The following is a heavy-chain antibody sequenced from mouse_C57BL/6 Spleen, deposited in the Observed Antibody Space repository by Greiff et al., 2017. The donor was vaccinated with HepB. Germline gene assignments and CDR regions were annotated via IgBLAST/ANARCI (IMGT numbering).Heavy chain of an antibody. CDR3: ARWIDDGYYWFAY. Sequence: QVQLQQSGAELVKPGASVKISCKASGYAFSSYWMNWVKQRPGKGLEWIGQIYPGDGDTNYNGKFKGKATLTADKSSSTAYMQLSSLTSEDSAVYFCARWIDDGYYWFAYWGQGTLVTVSA. CDR2: IYPGDGDT. V-gene: IGHV1-80*01. J-gene: IGHJ3*01. CDR1: GYAFSSYW. D-gene: IGHD2-3*01.